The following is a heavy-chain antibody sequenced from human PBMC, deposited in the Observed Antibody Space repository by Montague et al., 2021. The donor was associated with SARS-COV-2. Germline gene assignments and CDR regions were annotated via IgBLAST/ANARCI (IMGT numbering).Heavy chain of an antibody. Sequence: SETLSLTCAVYGGSFSGYYWSWIRQPPGKGLEWIGEINHSGSTXXXPSXXXRVTISVDTSKNQFSLELSSVTAADTAVYYCAIPMVRGFSRAFDIWGQGTMVTVSS. CDR3: AIPMVRGFSRAFDI. CDR2: INHSGST. J-gene: IGHJ3*02. V-gene: IGHV4-34*01. CDR1: GGSFSGYY. D-gene: IGHD3-10*01.